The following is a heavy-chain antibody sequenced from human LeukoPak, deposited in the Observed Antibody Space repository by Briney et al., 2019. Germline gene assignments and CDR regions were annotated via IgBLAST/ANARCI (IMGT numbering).Heavy chain of an antibody. CDR3: GRGGPPGYDPFDY. V-gene: IGHV3-53*01. Sequence: GGSLRLSCAGSGFTLRSNSMSWVRQAPGKGLEWVSVINSGGGTYYADSVKGRFTISRDNSKNTVYLQMNSLRVEDTAVYYCGRGGPPGYDPFDYWGQATLVTVSS. J-gene: IGHJ4*02. D-gene: IGHD5-12*01. CDR1: GFTLRSNS. CDR2: INSGGGT.